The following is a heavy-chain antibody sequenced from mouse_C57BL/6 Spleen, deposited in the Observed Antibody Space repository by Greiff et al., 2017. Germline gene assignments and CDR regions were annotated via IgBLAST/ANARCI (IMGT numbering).Heavy chain of an antibody. Sequence: EVKVVESGGGLVQPGGSLKLSCAASGFTFSDYYMYWVRQTPEKRLEWVAYISNGGGSTYYPDTVKGRFTNSRDNAKNTLYLQMSRQKSEDTAMYYCAREGDYGSRGYVDVWGTGTTVTVSS. V-gene: IGHV5-12*01. J-gene: IGHJ1*03. CDR1: GFTFSDYY. CDR3: AREGDYGSRGYVDV. D-gene: IGHD1-1*01. CDR2: ISNGGGST.